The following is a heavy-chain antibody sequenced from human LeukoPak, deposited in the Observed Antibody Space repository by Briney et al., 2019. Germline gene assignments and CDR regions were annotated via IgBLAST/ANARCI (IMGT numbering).Heavy chain of an antibody. Sequence: ASVKVSCKASGYTFTSYGISWVRQAPGQGLEWMGWISAYNGNTNYAQKLQGRVTMTTDTSTSTAYMELRSLRSDDTAVYYCVKDTTLDYDFWSGPGGFDPWGQGTLVTVSS. CDR3: VKDTTLDYDFWSGPGGFDP. V-gene: IGHV1-18*01. J-gene: IGHJ5*02. CDR2: ISAYNGNT. D-gene: IGHD3-3*01. CDR1: GYTFTSYG.